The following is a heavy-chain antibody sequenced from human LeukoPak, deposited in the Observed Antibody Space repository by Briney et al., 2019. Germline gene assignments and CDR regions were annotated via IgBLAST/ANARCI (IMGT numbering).Heavy chain of an antibody. D-gene: IGHD3-10*01. CDR1: GYSFSSYG. CDR2: SSAYNGNT. V-gene: IGHV1-18*01. Sequence: ASVKVSCKASGYSFSSYGISWVRQAPGQGLEWMGWSSAYNGNTNYAQKLQGRVTMTTDTSTSTAYMELRSLRSDDTAVYYCARDPSSGSYYPYYYMDVWGKGTTVTVSS. J-gene: IGHJ6*03. CDR3: ARDPSSGSYYPYYYMDV.